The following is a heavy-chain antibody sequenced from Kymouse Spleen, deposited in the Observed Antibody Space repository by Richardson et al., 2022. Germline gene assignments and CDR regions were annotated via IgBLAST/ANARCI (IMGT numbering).Heavy chain of an antibody. CDR2: MNPNSGNT. J-gene: IGHJ6*02. CDR3: AREIAAADYYYYYGMDV. V-gene: IGHV1-8*01. CDR1: GYTFTSYD. Sequence: QVQLVQSGAEVKKPGASVKVSCKASGYTFTSYDINWVRQATGQGLEWMGWMNPNSGNTGYAQKFQGRVTMTRNTSISTAYMELSSLRSEDTAVYYCAREIAAADYYYYYGMDVWGQGTTVTVSS. D-gene: IGHD6-13*01.